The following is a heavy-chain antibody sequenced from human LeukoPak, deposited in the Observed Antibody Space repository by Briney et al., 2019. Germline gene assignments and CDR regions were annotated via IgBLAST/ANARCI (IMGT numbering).Heavy chain of an antibody. CDR3: ARLYIGGYSRSTNYNWFDP. V-gene: IGHV4-34*01. D-gene: IGHD6-13*01. J-gene: IGHJ5*02. CDR2: INHSGST. CDR1: GGSFSGYY. Sequence: SETLSLTCAVYGGSFSGYYWSWIRQPPGKGLEWIGEINHSGSTNYNPSIKSRVTISVNTSKNQCSLNLTSVTAADTALYYCARLYIGGYSRSTNYNWFDPWGQGTLVAVSS.